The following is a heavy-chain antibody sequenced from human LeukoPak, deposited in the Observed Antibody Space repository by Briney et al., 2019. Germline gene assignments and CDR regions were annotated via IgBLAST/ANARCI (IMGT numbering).Heavy chain of an antibody. CDR1: GGSISSGSHY. Sequence: SETLSLTCTVSGGSISSGSHYWSWIRQPAGKGLEWIGRIYTSGSTNYNPSLKSRVTISVDTSKNQFSLKLSSVTAADTAVYYCARVGRAPNYDFWSGSMYYFDYWGQGTLVTVSS. V-gene: IGHV4-61*02. CDR2: IYTSGST. CDR3: ARVGRAPNYDFWSGSMYYFDY. J-gene: IGHJ4*02. D-gene: IGHD3-3*01.